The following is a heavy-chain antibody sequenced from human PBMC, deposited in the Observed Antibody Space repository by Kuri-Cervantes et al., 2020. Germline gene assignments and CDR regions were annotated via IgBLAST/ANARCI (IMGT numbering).Heavy chain of an antibody. Sequence: ESLKISCTVSGGSISSSSYYWGWIRQPPGKGLEWIGSIYYSGSTYYNPSLKSRVTISVDTSKNQFSLKLSSVTAAGTAVYYCASPRHSSSWYRGFEFDPWGQGTLVTVSS. CDR2: IYYSGST. V-gene: IGHV4-39*01. D-gene: IGHD6-13*01. CDR3: ASPRHSSSWYRGFEFDP. J-gene: IGHJ5*02. CDR1: GGSISSSSYY.